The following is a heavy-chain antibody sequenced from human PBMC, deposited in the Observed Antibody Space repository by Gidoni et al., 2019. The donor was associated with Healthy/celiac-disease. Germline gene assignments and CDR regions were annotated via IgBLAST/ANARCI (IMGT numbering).Heavy chain of an antibody. CDR1: GFTVCSYA. J-gene: IGHJ6*03. CDR2: IRGSGGST. Sequence: EVQLLESGGGLVQPGGSLRLACAASGFTVCSYAMSWVGQAPGKGLEWVSPIRGSGGSTYFADSGKSRFTISRDNSKSTLYLQKNSMRAEETAVYYCAKVGGHDIWTGPGDYYYMDVWGKGTTVTVSS. D-gene: IGHD3-9*01. V-gene: IGHV3-23*01. CDR3: AKVGGHDIWTGPGDYYYMDV.